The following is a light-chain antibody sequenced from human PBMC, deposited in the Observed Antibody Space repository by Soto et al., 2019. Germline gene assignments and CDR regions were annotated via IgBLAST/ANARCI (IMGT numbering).Light chain of an antibody. CDR1: QSVSSSY. V-gene: IGKV3-20*01. CDR2: GAS. CDR3: QQYGSSPLT. J-gene: IGKJ4*01. Sequence: VMSQSPATLSVSPGERATLSCRASQSVSSSYLAWYQQKPGQAPRLLIYGASSRATGIPDRFSGSGSGTDFTLTISRLEPEDFAVYYCQQYGSSPLTFAGGTKVDI.